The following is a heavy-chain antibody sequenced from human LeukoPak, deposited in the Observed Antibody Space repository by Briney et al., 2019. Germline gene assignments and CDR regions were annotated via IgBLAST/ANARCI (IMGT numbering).Heavy chain of an antibody. Sequence: PGGSLRLSCPASAFTFSDYYMSWIRQAPGKGLEWVSYISSSGSTIYYADSVKGRFTISRDNAKNSLYLQMNSLRAEDTAVYYCARDESEDYNWFDPWGQGTLVTVSS. CDR1: AFTFSDYY. V-gene: IGHV3-11*04. J-gene: IGHJ5*02. D-gene: IGHD2-15*01. CDR2: ISSSGSTI. CDR3: ARDESEDYNWFDP.